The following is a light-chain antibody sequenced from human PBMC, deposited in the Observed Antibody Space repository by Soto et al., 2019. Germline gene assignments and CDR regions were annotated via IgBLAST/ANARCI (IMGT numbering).Light chain of an antibody. CDR2: EVS. CDR3: SSYAVTNNFPVL. J-gene: IGLJ2*01. V-gene: IGLV2-8*01. CDR1: SSDVGGYNY. Sequence: QSVLTQPPSASGSPGQSVTISCTGTSSDVGGYNYVSWYQQHPGKAPKLMIYEVSKRPSGVPDRFSGSKSGNTASLTVSGLQADDEADYYCSSYAVTNNFPVLFGGGTNVTVL.